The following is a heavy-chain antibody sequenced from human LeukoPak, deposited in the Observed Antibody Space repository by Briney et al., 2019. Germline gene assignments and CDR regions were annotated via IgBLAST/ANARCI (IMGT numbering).Heavy chain of an antibody. V-gene: IGHV4-39*02. CDR2: IYYSGST. D-gene: IGHD5-12*01. CDR1: GCSISSSSYY. CDR3: ARDYDIGYAGY. Sequence: SETLSLTCTVSGCSISSSSYYWGWIRQPPGKGLERIGSIYYSGSTYSNWSLKRRVTISVDTSKTQFSLKLRSVTAADPAVYYCARDYDIGYAGYWGQGTLVSVSS. J-gene: IGHJ4*02.